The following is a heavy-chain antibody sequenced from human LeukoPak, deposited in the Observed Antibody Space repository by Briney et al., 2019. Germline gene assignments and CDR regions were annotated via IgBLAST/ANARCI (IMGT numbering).Heavy chain of an antibody. CDR1: GYTFTSYA. J-gene: IGHJ6*03. D-gene: IGHD6-13*01. V-gene: IGHV7-4-1*04. CDR3: AGRYSSSWYWGYMDV. Sequence: ASVKVSCKASGYTFTSYAMNWVRQAPGQGLEWMGWINTNTGNPTYAQGFTGRFVFSLDTSVSMAYLQISSLKAEDTAVYYCAGRYSSSWYWGYMDVWGKGTTVTVSS. CDR2: INTNTGNP.